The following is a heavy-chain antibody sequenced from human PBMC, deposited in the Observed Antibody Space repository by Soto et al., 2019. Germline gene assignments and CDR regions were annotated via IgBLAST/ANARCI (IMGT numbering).Heavy chain of an antibody. CDR3: ARGLLYGYNYSFGY. V-gene: IGHV1-69*13. Sequence: ASVKVSCKASGGTFSSYAISWVRQAPGQGLEWMGGIIPIFGTANYAQKFQGRVTITADESTSTAYMELSSLRSEDTAVYYCARGLLYGYNYSFGYWGQGTLVTVSS. CDR1: GGTFSSYA. D-gene: IGHD5-12*01. CDR2: IIPIFGTA. J-gene: IGHJ4*02.